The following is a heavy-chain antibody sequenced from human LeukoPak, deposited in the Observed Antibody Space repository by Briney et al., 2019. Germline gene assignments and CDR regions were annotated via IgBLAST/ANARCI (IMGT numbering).Heavy chain of an antibody. Sequence: ASVKVSCTASGGTFSSYAISWVRQAPGQGLEWMGGIIPIFGTANYAQKFQGRVTITADESTSTAYMELSSLRSEDTAVYYCASSSGYSYGHRGYYFDYWGQGTLVTVSS. J-gene: IGHJ4*02. CDR1: GGTFSSYA. CDR2: IIPIFGTA. V-gene: IGHV1-69*13. CDR3: ASSSGYSYGHRGYYFDY. D-gene: IGHD5-18*01.